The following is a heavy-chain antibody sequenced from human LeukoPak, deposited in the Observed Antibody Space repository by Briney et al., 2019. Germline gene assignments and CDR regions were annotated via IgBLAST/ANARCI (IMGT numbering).Heavy chain of an antibody. Sequence: GRSLRLSCAASGFTFDYYAMHWVRQAPGKCLEWVSGISWNSGSIGYADSVKGRFTISRDNAKNSLYLQMNSLRAEDMALYYCAKDSGIRGYSYGLVSSHFDYWGQGTLVTVSS. J-gene: IGHJ4*02. D-gene: IGHD5-18*01. CDR1: GFTFDYYA. CDR3: AKDSGIRGYSYGLVSSHFDY. CDR2: ISWNSGSI. V-gene: IGHV3-9*03.